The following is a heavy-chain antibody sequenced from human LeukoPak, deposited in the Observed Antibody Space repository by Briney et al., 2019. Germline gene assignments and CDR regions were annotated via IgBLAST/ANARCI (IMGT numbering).Heavy chain of an antibody. CDR2: INPKNGDT. V-gene: IGHV1-2*02. CDR1: GYIFTDYY. D-gene: IGHD2-15*01. CDR3: ARVGYCSGDRCYLHFDY. Sequence: ASVKVSCKASGYIFTDYYIHWMRQAPGQGLEWMGWINPKNGDTNYAQKFQGRVTMTRDTSISTAYMELNRLTSDDTALYYCARVGYCSGDRCYLHFDYWGQGTLVTVSS. J-gene: IGHJ4*02.